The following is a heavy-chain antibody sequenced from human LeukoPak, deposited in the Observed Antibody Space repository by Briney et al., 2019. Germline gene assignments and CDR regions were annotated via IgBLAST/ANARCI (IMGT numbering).Heavy chain of an antibody. CDR2: IR. Sequence: GGSLRLSCAASGFTFSSYGMHWVRQAPGKGLEWVPFIRCRFTISRDNSKNTLYLQMNSLRAEDTAVYYCAKELHQLYCSGGSCYSVWYFQHWGQGTLVTVSS. J-gene: IGHJ1*01. V-gene: IGHV3-30*02. CDR1: GFTFSSYG. D-gene: IGHD2-15*01. CDR3: AKELHQLYCSGGSCYSVWYFQH.